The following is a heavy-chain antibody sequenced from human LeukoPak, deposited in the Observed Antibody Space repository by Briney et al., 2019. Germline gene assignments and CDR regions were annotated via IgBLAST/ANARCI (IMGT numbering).Heavy chain of an antibody. D-gene: IGHD3-10*01. CDR2: IYTSGGT. V-gene: IGHV4-61*02. J-gene: IGHJ3*02. CDR3: AGRGSSSGTFDI. Sequence: SETLSLTCTVSGGSITNLDYYWTWIRQPAGKRLEWIGRIYTSGGTNYNPSLKSRVTMSVDRSKNEISLHLASLTAADTALYYCAGRGSSSGTFDIWGPGTFVTVSS. CDR1: GGSITNLDYY.